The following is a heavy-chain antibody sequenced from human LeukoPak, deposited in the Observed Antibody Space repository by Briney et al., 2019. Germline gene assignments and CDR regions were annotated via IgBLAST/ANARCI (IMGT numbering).Heavy chain of an antibody. Sequence: GGSLRLSCAASGFTFSIYAMSWARQARGKGREWVPAISGCGESTNHADCVERRFNISRDNPKNTVYLQMNSLRAEDTAVYYCARDEGDGYCDYWGEGTLVTVSS. CDR1: GFTFSIYA. J-gene: IGHJ4*02. CDR3: ARDEGDGYCDY. D-gene: IGHD5-24*01. CDR2: ISGCGEST. V-gene: IGHV3-23*01.